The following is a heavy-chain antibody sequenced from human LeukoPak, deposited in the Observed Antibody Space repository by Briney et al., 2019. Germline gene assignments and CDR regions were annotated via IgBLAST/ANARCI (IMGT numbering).Heavy chain of an antibody. CDR1: GGSISSYY. D-gene: IGHD3-22*01. J-gene: IGHJ4*02. V-gene: IGHV4-59*01. CDR3: ARGYYDSTLSYYFDY. Sequence: SETLSLTCTVSGGSISSYYWSWIRQPPGKGLEWIGYIYYSGSTNYNPSLKSRVTISVDTSKNQFSLKLSSVTAADTAVYYCARGYYDSTLSYYFDYWDQGTLVTVSS. CDR2: IYYSGST.